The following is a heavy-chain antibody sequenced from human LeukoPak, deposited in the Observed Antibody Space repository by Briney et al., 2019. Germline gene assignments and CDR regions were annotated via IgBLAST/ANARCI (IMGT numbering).Heavy chain of an antibody. D-gene: IGHD2-15*01. V-gene: IGHV3-21*01. CDR3: ASENFYCSGGSCYSCWFDP. CDR1: GFTFSSYS. J-gene: IGHJ5*02. CDR2: ISSSSSYI. Sequence: GGSLRLSCAASGFTFSSYSMNWVRQAPGKGLEWVSSISSSSSYIYYADSVKGRFTISRDNAKNSLYLQMNSLRAEDTAVYYCASENFYCSGGSCYSCWFDPWGQGTLVTVSS.